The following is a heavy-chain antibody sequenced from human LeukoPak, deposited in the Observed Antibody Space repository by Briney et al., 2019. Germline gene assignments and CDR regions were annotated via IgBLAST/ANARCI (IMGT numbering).Heavy chain of an antibody. Sequence: SVKVSCKASGGTFSSYAISWVRQAPGQGLEWMGGIIPIFGTANYAQKFQGRVMITADESTSTAYMELSSLRSEDTAVYYCARNYYDILTGYYKYGYYGMDVWGQGTTVTVSS. J-gene: IGHJ6*02. V-gene: IGHV1-69*13. CDR1: GGTFSSYA. D-gene: IGHD3-9*01. CDR2: IIPIFGTA. CDR3: ARNYYDILTGYYKYGYYGMDV.